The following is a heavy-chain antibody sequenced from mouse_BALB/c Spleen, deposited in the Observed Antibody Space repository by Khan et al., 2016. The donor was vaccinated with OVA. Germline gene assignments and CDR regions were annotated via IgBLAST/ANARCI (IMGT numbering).Heavy chain of an antibody. V-gene: IGHV1-20*02. J-gene: IGHJ2*01. Sequence: EVQLQQSGPELVKPGASVKISCKASGYSFTGYFMHWVMQSHGKSLEWIGRINPHIGETFYNQKFKGKATLTVDESSSTAHMELRSLASEDSAVDFCARIYGSDFDYWGQGTTLTVAS. CDR2: INPHIGET. CDR1: GYSFTGYF. CDR3: ARIYGSDFDY. D-gene: IGHD1-1*01.